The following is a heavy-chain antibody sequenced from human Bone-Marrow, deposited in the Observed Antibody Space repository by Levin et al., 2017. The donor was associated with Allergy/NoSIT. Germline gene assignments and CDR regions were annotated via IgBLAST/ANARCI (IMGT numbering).Heavy chain of an antibody. CDR3: AAVGEYCSGGSCAGRPSDY. J-gene: IGHJ4*02. CDR2: IVVASGNT. CDR1: GFTFSSSA. D-gene: IGHD2-15*01. Sequence: GGSLRLSCKASGFTFSSSAVQWVRQARGQRLEWIGWIVVASGNTNYAQKFQERVSITRDMSTSTAHMELSSLRSEDTAVYYCAAVGEYCSGGSCAGRPSDYWGQGTLVTVSS. V-gene: IGHV1-58*01.